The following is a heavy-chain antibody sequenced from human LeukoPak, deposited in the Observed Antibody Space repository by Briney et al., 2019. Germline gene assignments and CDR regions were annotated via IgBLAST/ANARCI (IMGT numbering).Heavy chain of an antibody. V-gene: IGHV3-23*01. Sequence: GGSLRLSCAASGFTFDDYAMHWVRQAPGKGLEWVSAISGSGGSTYYADSVKGRFTISRDNSKNTLYLQMNSLRAEDTAVYYCAKITHYLHPYWFDPWGQGTLVTVSS. D-gene: IGHD1-26*01. J-gene: IGHJ5*02. CDR2: ISGSGGST. CDR1: GFTFDDYA. CDR3: AKITHYLHPYWFDP.